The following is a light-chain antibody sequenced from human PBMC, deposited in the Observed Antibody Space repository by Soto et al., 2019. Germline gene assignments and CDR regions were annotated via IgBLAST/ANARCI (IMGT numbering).Light chain of an antibody. J-gene: IGKJ1*01. V-gene: IGKV2-28*01. CDR1: QSLLHSNGYNY. CDR3: MQTLQVRKT. Sequence: EIVMTQSPLSLPVSPGEPASISCRSSQSLLHSNGYNYLDWYVQKPGQSPQLLIYRVSNRASGVPERFSGSGSGTDFTLRISRVEAEDVGVYYCMQTLQVRKTFGQGTKVEIK. CDR2: RVS.